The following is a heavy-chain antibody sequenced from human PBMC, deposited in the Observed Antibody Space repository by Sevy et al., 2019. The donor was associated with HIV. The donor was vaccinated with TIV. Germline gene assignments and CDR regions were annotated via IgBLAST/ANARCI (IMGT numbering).Heavy chain of an antibody. CDR2: ISSSISYI. Sequence: GGSLRLSCAASGFTFSSYSMNWVRQAPGKGLEWVSSISSSISYIYYADSVKGRFTISRDNAKNSLYLQMNSLRAEDTAVYYCARVPYYYDSKFDYWGQGTLVTVSS. V-gene: IGHV3-21*01. J-gene: IGHJ4*02. CDR1: GFTFSSYS. D-gene: IGHD3-22*01. CDR3: ARVPYYYDSKFDY.